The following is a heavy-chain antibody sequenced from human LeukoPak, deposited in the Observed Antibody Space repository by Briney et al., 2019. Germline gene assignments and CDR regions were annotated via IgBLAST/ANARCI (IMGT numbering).Heavy chain of an antibody. CDR2: IYPGDSDT. V-gene: IGHV5-51*01. CDR1: GYNFTNYW. D-gene: IGHD2-8*01. Sequence: GESLKISCKSSGYNFTNYWIAWVRQMPGKGLEWMAIIYPGDSDTRYSPSFQGQVTISADKSISTAYLQWSSLKASGTAIYYCARQGTNIYYSAADYWGQGTLLTVSS. J-gene: IGHJ4*02. CDR3: ARQGTNIYYSAADY.